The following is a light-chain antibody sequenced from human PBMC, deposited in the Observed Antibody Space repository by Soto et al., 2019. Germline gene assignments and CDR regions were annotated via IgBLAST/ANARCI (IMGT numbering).Light chain of an antibody. V-gene: IGLV8-61*01. CDR1: SGSVSTSYY. Sequence: QAVVTQEPSFSVSPGGTVTLTCGLSSGSVSTSYYPSWYQQTPGQAPHTLIYNTYTRSSGVPDRFSASILGDKAALTITGAQADDESDYYCVLYMGSGISVFGGGTQLTVL. CDR2: NTY. CDR3: VLYMGSGISV. J-gene: IGLJ2*01.